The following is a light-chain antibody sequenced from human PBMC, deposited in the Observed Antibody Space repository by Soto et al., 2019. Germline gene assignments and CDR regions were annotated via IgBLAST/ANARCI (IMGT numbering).Light chain of an antibody. CDR2: GAS. J-gene: IGKJ5*01. Sequence: EIVLTQSPATLSVSPVEIATLSCRASPSVTTDLAWYQQKPGQVPRLLISGASTRATDIPARFSGSGSVTEFTLTISSLQSEYWAVYYCQQFDSWPITVGKGTRLEIK. CDR3: QQFDSWPIT. CDR1: PSVTTD. V-gene: IGKV3-15*01.